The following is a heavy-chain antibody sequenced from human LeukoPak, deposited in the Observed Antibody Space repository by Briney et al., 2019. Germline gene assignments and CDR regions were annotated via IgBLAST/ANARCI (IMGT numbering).Heavy chain of an antibody. CDR3: AKEGYSLPMGFDP. J-gene: IGHJ5*02. V-gene: IGHV3-23*01. CDR2: ITGSGGGT. CDR1: GFTFSNYA. Sequence: GGSLRLSCAASGFTFSNYAMIWVRQAPEKGLEWVSAITGSGGGTYYADSVKGRFTISRDNSKNTLYLQMNSLRAEDTAVYYCAKEGYSLPMGFDPWGQGTLVTVSS. D-gene: IGHD5-18*01.